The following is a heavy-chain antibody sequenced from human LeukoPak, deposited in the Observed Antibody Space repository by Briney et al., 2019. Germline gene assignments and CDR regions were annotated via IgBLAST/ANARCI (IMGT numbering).Heavy chain of an antibody. J-gene: IGHJ4*02. D-gene: IGHD1-26*01. CDR1: GGSISSSSYY. Sequence: SETLSLTCTVSGGSISSSSYYWGWIRQPPGKGLEWIGSIYYSGSTYYNPSLKSRVTISVDTSKIQFSPKLSSVTAADTAVYYCARLALQEVGATQTYYLDYWGQGTLVTVSS. CDR2: IYYSGST. CDR3: ARLALQEVGATQTYYLDY. V-gene: IGHV4-39*07.